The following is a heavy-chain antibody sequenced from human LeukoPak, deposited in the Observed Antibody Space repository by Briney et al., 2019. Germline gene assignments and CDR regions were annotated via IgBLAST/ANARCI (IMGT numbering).Heavy chain of an antibody. CDR3: AKDTGAHLLRYFDWLRQNDAFDI. V-gene: IGHV3-23*01. Sequence: QSGGSLRLSCGASGFTFNNYAMTWVRQAPGKGLEWVSTIRESGETTYYADSVKARFTISRDNSKNTLYLQMNSLRAEDTAVYYCAKDTGAHLLRYFDWLRQNDAFDIWGQGTMVTVSS. D-gene: IGHD3-9*01. CDR1: GFTFNNYA. CDR2: IRESGETT. J-gene: IGHJ3*02.